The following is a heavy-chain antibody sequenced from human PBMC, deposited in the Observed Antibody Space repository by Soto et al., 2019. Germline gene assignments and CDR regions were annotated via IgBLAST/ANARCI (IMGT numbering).Heavy chain of an antibody. J-gene: IGHJ5*02. CDR1: GGSFSGYY. Sequence: QVQLQQWGAGLLKPSETLSLTCAVYGGSFSGYYWSWIRQPPGKGLEWIGEINHSGSTHYNPSLKGRVTISVDTSKNQFSLKLSSVTAADTAVYYCAREGRLSNWFDPWGQGTLVTVSS. CDR2: INHSGST. D-gene: IGHD6-6*01. V-gene: IGHV4-34*01. CDR3: AREGRLSNWFDP.